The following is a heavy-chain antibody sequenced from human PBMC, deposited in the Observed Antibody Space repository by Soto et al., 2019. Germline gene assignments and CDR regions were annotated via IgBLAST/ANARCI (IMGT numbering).Heavy chain of an antibody. D-gene: IGHD2-15*01. V-gene: IGHV1-3*01. J-gene: IGHJ5*02. CDR1: GYTFTSYA. Sequence: QVQLVQSGAEVKKPGASVKVSCKASGYTFTSYAMHWVRQAPGQRLEWMGWINAGNGNTKYSQKFQGRVTSTRDTSASTAYMELSSLRSEDTAVYYCARDRGACSGGSCYPSWFDPWGQGTLVTVSS. CDR3: ARDRGACSGGSCYPSWFDP. CDR2: INAGNGNT.